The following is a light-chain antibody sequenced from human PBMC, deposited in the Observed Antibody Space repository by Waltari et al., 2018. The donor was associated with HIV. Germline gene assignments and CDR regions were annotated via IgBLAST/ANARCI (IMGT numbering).Light chain of an antibody. CDR1: QSVSSSF. J-gene: IGKJ1*01. CDR2: DAS. V-gene: IGKV3-20*01. Sequence: ELVLPQSLGTLSLSPGERAPLSCRASQSVSSSFLAWYQQQPGQVPRPLIYDASSRATGIPDRFSGSGSGTNFTLTISRLEPEDFGVYYCQQYGSSLWTFGQGTKVEIK. CDR3: QQYGSSLWT.